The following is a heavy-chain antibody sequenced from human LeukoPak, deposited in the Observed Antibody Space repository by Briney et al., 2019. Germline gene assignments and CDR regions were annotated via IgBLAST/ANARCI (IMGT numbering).Heavy chain of an antibody. D-gene: IGHD6-13*01. CDR2: IYPGDSDT. CDR1: GYSFDMYW. CDR3: ASGHYSSSWFDY. Sequence: GQSLKISCKGSGYSFDMYWIGWVRQMPGEGLEWMGIIYPGDSDTRYSPSFQGQVTISADKSISTAYLQWSSLKASDTAMYYCASGHYSSSWFDYWGQGTLVTVSS. J-gene: IGHJ4*02. V-gene: IGHV5-51*01.